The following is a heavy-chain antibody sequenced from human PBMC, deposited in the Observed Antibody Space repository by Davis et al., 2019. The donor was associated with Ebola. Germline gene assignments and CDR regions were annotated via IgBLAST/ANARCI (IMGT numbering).Heavy chain of an antibody. Sequence: GESLKISCKGSGYSFTSYWISWVRQMPGKGLEWMGRIDPSDSYTNYSPSFQGHVTISADKSINTAYLQWSSLKASDTAMYYCAQDYRGSFDMWGQGTMLTVSS. CDR3: AQDYRGSFDM. CDR1: GYSFTSYW. J-gene: IGHJ3*02. CDR2: IDPSDSYT. V-gene: IGHV5-10-1*01. D-gene: IGHD4-23*01.